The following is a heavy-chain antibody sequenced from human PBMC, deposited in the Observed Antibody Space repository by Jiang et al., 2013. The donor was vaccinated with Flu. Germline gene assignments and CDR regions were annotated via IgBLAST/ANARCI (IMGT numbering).Heavy chain of an antibody. CDR1: GGSFSRFA. CDR2: IIPIYGST. V-gene: IGHV1-69*01. D-gene: IGHD3-10*01. J-gene: IGHJ6*02. CDR3: ASRETPYHGPYDAHTVPTMVRSYYYGMDV. Sequence: GSSVKVSCKASGGSFSRFAISWVRQGPGQGLEWVGGIIPIYGSTSYAQKFHGRVTITADELTSTAYMELSSLRFEDTAVYYCASRETPYHGPYDAHTVPTMVRSYYYGMDVWGQGTTVSVSS.